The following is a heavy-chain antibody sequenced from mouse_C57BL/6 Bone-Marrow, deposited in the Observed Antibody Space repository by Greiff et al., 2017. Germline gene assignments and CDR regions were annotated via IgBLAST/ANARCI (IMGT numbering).Heavy chain of an antibody. J-gene: IGHJ4*01. CDR1: GFSFNTYA. CDR2: IRSKSNNYAT. D-gene: IGHD1-1*01. V-gene: IGHV10-1*01. CDR3: VRQGDYGSRYAMDY. Sequence: EVQVVESGGGLVQPKGSLKLSCAASGFSFNTYAMNWVRQAPGKGLEWVARIRSKSNNYATYYADSVKDRFTISRDDSESMLYLQMNNLKTEDTAMYYCVRQGDYGSRYAMDYWGQGTSVTVSS.